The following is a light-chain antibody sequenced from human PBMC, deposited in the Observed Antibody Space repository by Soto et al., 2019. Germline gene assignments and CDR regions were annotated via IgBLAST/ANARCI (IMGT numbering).Light chain of an antibody. J-gene: IGKJ2*02. CDR1: QSISSPY. CDR3: QQYGSSPPGT. V-gene: IGKV3-20*01. Sequence: EIVLTQSPGTLSLSPGERATLSCRASQSISSPYLAWYQQKPGQAPRLLIDGASSRATGVPDRFSGSGSGTDFTLTISRLEPEDFAVYYCQQYGSSPPGTFGQGTKLEIK. CDR2: GAS.